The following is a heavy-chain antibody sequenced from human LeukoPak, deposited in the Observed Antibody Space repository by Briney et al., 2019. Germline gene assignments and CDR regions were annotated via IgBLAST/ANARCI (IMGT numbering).Heavy chain of an antibody. D-gene: IGHD6-13*01. V-gene: IGHV1-2*02. CDR1: GYTFTGYY. CDR2: INPNSGGT. CDR3: ARGDSSSWYPLDY. Sequence: GASVKVSCKASGYTFTGYYMHWERQAPGQGLEWMGWINPNSGGTNYAQKFQGRVTMTRDTSISTAYMELSRLRSDDTAVYYCARGDSSSWYPLDYWGQGTLVTVSS. J-gene: IGHJ4*02.